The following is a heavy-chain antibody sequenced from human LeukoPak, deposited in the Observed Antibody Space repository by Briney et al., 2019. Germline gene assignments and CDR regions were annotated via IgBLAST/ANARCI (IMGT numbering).Heavy chain of an antibody. J-gene: IGHJ4*02. CDR1: GFTFHNYA. D-gene: IGHD6-13*01. Sequence: TGGALILSCSAYGFTFHNYAMEWVPQAPGRGVEWVTAISGGANCTYYADAVRGRFTLYRVNSKNTLYLQMNSLGTEDTAVYYCVRDGQRAADFDHWGQGTLVTVSS. CDR3: VRDGQRAADFDH. V-gene: IGHV3-23*01. CDR2: ISGGANCT.